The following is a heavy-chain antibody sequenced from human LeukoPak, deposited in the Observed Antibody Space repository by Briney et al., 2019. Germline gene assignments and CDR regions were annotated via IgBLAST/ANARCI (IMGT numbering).Heavy chain of an antibody. CDR1: GFTFTTYD. Sequence: PGGSLRLSCAASGFTFTTYDMNWVRQAPGKGLEWVSYISRDSAYMYLADSVKGRFTFSRDNAKNSLYLQMNSLRGEDTAVYYCARDDASTARASGMDVWGKGTTVTVSS. J-gene: IGHJ6*04. D-gene: IGHD6-6*01. CDR2: ISRDSAYM. V-gene: IGHV3-21*01. CDR3: ARDDASTARASGMDV.